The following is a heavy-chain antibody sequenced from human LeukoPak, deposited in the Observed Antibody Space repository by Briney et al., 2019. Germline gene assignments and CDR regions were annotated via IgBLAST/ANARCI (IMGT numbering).Heavy chain of an antibody. CDR3: ARDESGFDYPFDS. J-gene: IGHJ4*02. Sequence: GGSLRLSCAASGFTFSSYGMHWVRQPPGKGLEWVAFIRYDGSKKYHVDSVKGRFTISRDNCKNTLYLQMNSLRAEDTAVFYCARDESGFDYPFDSWGQGTLVTVSS. D-gene: IGHD5-12*01. CDR1: GFTFSSYG. V-gene: IGHV3-30*02. CDR2: IRYDGSKK.